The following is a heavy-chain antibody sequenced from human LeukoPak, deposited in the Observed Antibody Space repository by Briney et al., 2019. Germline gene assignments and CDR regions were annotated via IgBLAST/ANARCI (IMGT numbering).Heavy chain of an antibody. CDR2: IYYSGST. CDR1: GGSISSYY. V-gene: IGHV4-59*01. CDR3: AREITMARGVIHWFDP. D-gene: IGHD3-10*01. J-gene: IGHJ5*02. Sequence: SETLSLTCTVSGGSISSYYWSWIRQPPGKGLEWIGYIYYSGSTNYNPSLKSRVTISVDTSKNQFSLKLSSVTAADTAVYYCAREITMARGVIHWFDPWGQGTLVTVSS.